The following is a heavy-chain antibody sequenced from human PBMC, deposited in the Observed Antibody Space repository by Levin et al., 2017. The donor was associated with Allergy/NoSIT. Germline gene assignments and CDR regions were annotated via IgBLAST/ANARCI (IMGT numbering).Heavy chain of an antibody. D-gene: IGHD2-15*01. CDR3: ARGDCGGGGCYSLSVRAFDI. Sequence: GGSLRLSCAASGFTFSGYNMHWVRQAPVKGLEWVSSISSSSSYIYYADSVKGRFTISRDNAKHSLYLQMNSLRADDTAMYYCARGDCGGGGCYSLSVRAFDIWGQGTKVAVSS. CDR2: ISSSSSYI. J-gene: IGHJ3*02. V-gene: IGHV3-21*01. CDR1: GFTFSGYN.